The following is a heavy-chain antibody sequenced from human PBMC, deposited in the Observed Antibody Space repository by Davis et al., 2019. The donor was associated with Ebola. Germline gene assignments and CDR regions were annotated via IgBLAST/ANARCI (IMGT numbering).Heavy chain of an antibody. Sequence: SETLSLTCTVSDDSIFGSPLYWSWVRQHPGKGLEWIGYIYSSGNAYYSASFRSRAVLSVDTSQNQFSLRVSSVTDADTAVYFCARVGLRGDDHIDSWGPGTLVTVSS. J-gene: IGHJ4*02. CDR3: ARVGLRGDDHIDS. D-gene: IGHD2-21*02. CDR2: IYSSGNA. CDR1: DDSIFGSPLY. V-gene: IGHV4-31*03.